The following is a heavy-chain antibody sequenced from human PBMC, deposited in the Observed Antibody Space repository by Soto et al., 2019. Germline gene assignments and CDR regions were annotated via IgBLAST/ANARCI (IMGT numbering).Heavy chain of an antibody. CDR1: GFTFSNAW. CDR3: TTDPHTQSYGKYNWFDP. V-gene: IGHV3-15*01. D-gene: IGHD4-17*01. CDR2: IKSKTDGGTT. J-gene: IGHJ5*02. Sequence: GGSLRLSCAASGFTFSNAWMSWVRQAPGKGLEWVGRIKSKTDGGTTDYAAPVKGRFTISRDDSKNTLYLQMNSLKTEDTAVYYCTTDPHTQSYGKYNWFDPWGQGTLVTVSS.